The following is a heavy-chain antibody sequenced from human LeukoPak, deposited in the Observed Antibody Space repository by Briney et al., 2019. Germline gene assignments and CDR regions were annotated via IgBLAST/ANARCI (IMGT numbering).Heavy chain of an antibody. D-gene: IGHD3-10*01. Sequence: PGGSLRLSCVASGFTFSDYYMSWIRQAPGKGLEWVSFISSSGGSIYYAVSVKGRFTISRDNAKNSLYQQMNSLRPEDTAVYYCVRVSRGSGGYFDYWGQGTLVTVSS. CDR3: VRVSRGSGGYFDY. V-gene: IGHV3-11*04. CDR2: ISSSGGSI. J-gene: IGHJ4*02. CDR1: GFTFSDYY.